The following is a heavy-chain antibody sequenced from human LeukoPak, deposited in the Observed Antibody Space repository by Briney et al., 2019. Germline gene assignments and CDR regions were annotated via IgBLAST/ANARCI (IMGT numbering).Heavy chain of an antibody. CDR3: ARGGVSSSHREGEDY. J-gene: IGHJ4*02. Sequence: GGSLRLSCAASGFTFSSYAMHWVRQAPGKGLEWVAVISYDGSNKYYADSVKGRFTISRDNSKNTLYLQMNSLRAEDTAVYYCARGGVSSSHREGEDYWGQGTLVTVSS. V-gene: IGHV3-30-3*01. CDR2: ISYDGSNK. D-gene: IGHD6-13*01. CDR1: GFTFSSYA.